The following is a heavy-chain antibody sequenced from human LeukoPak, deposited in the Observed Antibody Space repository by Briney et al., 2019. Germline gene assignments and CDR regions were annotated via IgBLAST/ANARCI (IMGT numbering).Heavy chain of an antibody. CDR3: AKVATPPVWAPDY. Sequence: GGFLRLSCAASGLIISREFMSWVRQAPGQGLEWVAIIYSDGNTVYAESVKGRFTISRDTSKNRLFLHMDSLRVEDTALYYCAKVATPPVWAPDYWGQGTLVTVSS. J-gene: IGHJ4*02. D-gene: IGHD1-26*01. CDR1: GLIISREF. CDR2: IYSDGNT. V-gene: IGHV3-53*01.